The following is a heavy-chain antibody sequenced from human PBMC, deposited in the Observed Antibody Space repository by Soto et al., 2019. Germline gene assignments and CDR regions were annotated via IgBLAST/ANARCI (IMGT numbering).Heavy chain of an antibody. CDR3: ARYIFGQGFIS. CDR1: GSTFSTLD. Sequence: QVQLVQSGAEVKKPGASVKVSCKASGSTFSTLDLNWVRQAPGKGLDWMGWMHANTGLTGHAQKFKGRLSMTRDTSKSTAYMELSSLRADDTAVYYCARYIFGQGFISWGQGTLVTVSS. J-gene: IGHJ4*02. D-gene: IGHD3-10*01. CDR2: MHANTGLT. V-gene: IGHV1-8*01.